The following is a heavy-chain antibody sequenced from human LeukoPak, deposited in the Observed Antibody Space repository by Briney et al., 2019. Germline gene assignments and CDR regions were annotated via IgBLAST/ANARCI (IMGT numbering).Heavy chain of an antibody. CDR3: ARGGAIMGATSFDY. V-gene: IGHV3-30*02. CDR2: IRYDESNK. Sequence: GGSLRLSCAASGFTFSSYWMSWVRQAPGKGLEWVAFIRYDESNKYYADSVKGRFTISRDNSKNTLYLQMNSLRAEGTAVYYCARGGAIMGATSFDYWGQGTLVTVSS. D-gene: IGHD1-26*01. J-gene: IGHJ4*02. CDR1: GFTFSSYW.